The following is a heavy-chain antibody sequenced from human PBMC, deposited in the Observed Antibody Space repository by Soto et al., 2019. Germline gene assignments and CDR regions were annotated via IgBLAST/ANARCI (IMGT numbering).Heavy chain of an antibody. CDR2: IYYSGST. D-gene: IGHD3-3*01. V-gene: IGHV4-30-4*01. CDR3: ARDPRITIFGVVTPPYGMDV. Sequence: SETLSLTCTVSGVSISSGDYYWSWIRQPPGKGLEWIGYIYYSGSTYYNPSLKSRVTISVDTSKNQFSLKLSSVTAADTAVYYCARDPRITIFGVVTPPYGMDVWGQGTTVTVSS. CDR1: GVSISSGDYY. J-gene: IGHJ6*02.